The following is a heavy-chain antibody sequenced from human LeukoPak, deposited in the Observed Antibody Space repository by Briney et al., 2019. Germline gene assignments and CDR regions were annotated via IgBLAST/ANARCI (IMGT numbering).Heavy chain of an antibody. D-gene: IGHD3-10*01. V-gene: IGHV3-7*01. CDR3: ASMVRGRSYNWFDP. CDR2: IKQDGSEK. CDR1: GYTFSSYW. Sequence: GGSLRLPCAVSGYTFSSYWMSWVRQAPGKAVEWVANIKQDGSEKYYVDSVKCRFTISIDNAKNSLYLQMNSLRAEDTAVYYCASMVRGRSYNWFDPWGQGTLVTVSS. J-gene: IGHJ5*02.